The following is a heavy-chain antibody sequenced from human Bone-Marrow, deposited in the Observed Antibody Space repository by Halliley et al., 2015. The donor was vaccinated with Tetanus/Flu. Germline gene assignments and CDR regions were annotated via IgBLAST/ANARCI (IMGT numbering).Heavy chain of an antibody. J-gene: IGHJ4*02. CDR2: IYYSGTT. CDR3: ARGVSGRVLLWFGEPPHFDY. V-gene: IGHV4-61*08. Sequence: TLSLTCSVSGGSVSSDGYYWNWIRQSPGKGLEWLGYIYYSGTTIYNPSLKNRVAISIDTSKNQFSLKLSSVTAADSTIYYCARGVSGRVLLWFGEPPHFDYWGQGHLVTVSS. D-gene: IGHD3-10*01. CDR1: GGSVSSDGYY.